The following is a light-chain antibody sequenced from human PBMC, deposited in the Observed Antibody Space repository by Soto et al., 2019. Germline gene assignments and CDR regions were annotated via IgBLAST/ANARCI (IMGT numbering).Light chain of an antibody. J-gene: IGKJ4*01. Sequence: DIQVTQYPSSLSASVGDRVTITCRASQGITNYLAWYQQKPGEIPNLLIYAASTLESGIPPRFSGSGSGTDFTLTINNLQPEDVATYYCQRYYNAPFTFGGGTKVEIK. CDR2: AAS. V-gene: IGKV1-27*01. CDR1: QGITNY. CDR3: QRYYNAPFT.